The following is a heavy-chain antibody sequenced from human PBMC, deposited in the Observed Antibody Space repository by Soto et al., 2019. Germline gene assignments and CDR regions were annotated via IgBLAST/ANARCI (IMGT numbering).Heavy chain of an antibody. CDR3: ARGGELLSIPFDY. J-gene: IGHJ4*02. V-gene: IGHV4-34*01. Sequence: TSETLSLSCAVYGGSFSGYYWSWIRQPPGKGLEWIGEINHSGSTNYNPSLKSRVTISVDTSKNQFSLKLSSVTAADTAVYYCARGGELLSIPFDYWGQGTLVTVSS. CDR2: INHSGST. CDR1: GGSFSGYY. D-gene: IGHD1-26*01.